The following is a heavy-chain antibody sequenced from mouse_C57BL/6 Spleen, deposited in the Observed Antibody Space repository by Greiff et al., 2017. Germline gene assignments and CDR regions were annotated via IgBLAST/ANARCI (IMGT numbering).Heavy chain of an antibody. D-gene: IGHD1-1*01. V-gene: IGHV1-74*01. CDR1: GYTFTSYW. CDR3: AILEFVTTVVADY. CDR2: IHPSDSDT. J-gene: IGHJ2*01. Sequence: VQLQQPGAELVKPGASVKVSCKASGYTFTSYWMHWVKQRPGQGLEWIGRIHPSDSDTNYNQKFKGKATLTVDKSSSTAYMRLSSLTSEDSAVYYCAILEFVTTVVADYWGQGTTLTVSS.